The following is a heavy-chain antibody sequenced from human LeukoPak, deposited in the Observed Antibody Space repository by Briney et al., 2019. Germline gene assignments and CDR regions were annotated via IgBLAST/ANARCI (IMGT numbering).Heavy chain of an antibody. Sequence: PGGSLRLSCAASGFTFSSYSMNWVRQAPGKGLEWVSSISSSSSYIYYADSVKGRFTISRDNAKNSLYLQMNSLRAEDTAVYYCARAVSGYYYYYMDVWGKGTTVTVSS. V-gene: IGHV3-21*01. J-gene: IGHJ6*03. CDR2: ISSSSSYI. D-gene: IGHD1-14*01. CDR1: GFTFSSYS. CDR3: ARAVSGYYYYYMDV.